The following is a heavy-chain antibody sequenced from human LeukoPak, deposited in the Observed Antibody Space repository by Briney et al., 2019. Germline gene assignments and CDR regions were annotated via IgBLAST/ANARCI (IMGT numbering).Heavy chain of an antibody. D-gene: IGHD6-13*01. CDR2: IYYSGST. J-gene: IGHJ3*02. CDR1: GGSISSSSYY. V-gene: IGHV4-39*01. Sequence: SETLSLTCTVSGGSISSSSYYWGWIRQPPGKGLEWIGSIYYSGSTYYNPSLKSRVTISVDTSKNQFSLKLSSVTAADTAVYYCARHKYKQQLVSGAFDIWGQGTMVTVSS. CDR3: ARHKYKQQLVSGAFDI.